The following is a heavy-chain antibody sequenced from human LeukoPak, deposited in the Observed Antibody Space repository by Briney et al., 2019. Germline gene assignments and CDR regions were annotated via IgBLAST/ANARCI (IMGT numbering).Heavy chain of an antibody. CDR1: GFTFSSYS. CDR3: ARESRDGYNSADY. Sequence: PGGSLRLSCAASGFTFSSYSMNWVRQAPGKGLEWVSSISSSSSYIYYADSVKGRFTISRDNAKNSLYLQMNSLRAEDTAVYYCARESRDGYNSADYWGQGTLVTVSS. V-gene: IGHV3-21*01. CDR2: ISSSSSYI. J-gene: IGHJ4*02. D-gene: IGHD5-24*01.